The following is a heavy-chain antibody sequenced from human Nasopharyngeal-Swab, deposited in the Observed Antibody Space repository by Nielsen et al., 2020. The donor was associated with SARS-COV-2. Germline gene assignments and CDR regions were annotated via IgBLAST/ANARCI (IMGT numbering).Heavy chain of an antibody. J-gene: IGHJ5*02. D-gene: IGHD2/OR15-2a*01. CDR3: VRLDVSYGNKLFDQ. V-gene: IGHV4-39*01. CDR2: IHSTRST. CDR1: GCSIISTSSY. Sequence: SETLSLTCTASGCSIISTSSYWGWIRQPPGRGLEYLWSIHSTRSTSYNPSLKTRVTMSVDTSRDQFSLTLSSVTAADTAVYYCVRLDVSYGNKLFDQWGQGNLVTVAS.